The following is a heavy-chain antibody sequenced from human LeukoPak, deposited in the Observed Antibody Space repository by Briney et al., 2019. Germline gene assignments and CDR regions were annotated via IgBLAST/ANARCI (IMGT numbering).Heavy chain of an antibody. J-gene: IGHJ3*02. V-gene: IGHV1-58*02. Sequence: ASVNVSYKPSGYTFTRYYMHWVRQSPGHGREGIEWIVVGSGNTNYEQKFQERVTITRDMSTSTAYMELSSLRSEDTAVYYCAASGITGTTGAFDIWGQGTMVNVSS. CDR2: IVVGSGNT. D-gene: IGHD1-20*01. CDR1: GYTFTRYY. CDR3: AASGITGTTGAFDI.